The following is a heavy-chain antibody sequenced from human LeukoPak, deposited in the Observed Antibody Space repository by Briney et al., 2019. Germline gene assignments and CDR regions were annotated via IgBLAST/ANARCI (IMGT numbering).Heavy chain of an antibody. CDR1: GYTFTSYD. Sequence: GASVKVSCKASGYTFTSYDINWVRQATGQGLEWMGWMNPNSGNTGYAQKFQGRVTITRNTSISTAYMELSSLRSEDTAVYYCARDDKQHYYDSSGTPDYWGQGTLVTVSS. J-gene: IGHJ4*02. CDR3: ARDDKQHYYDSSGTPDY. V-gene: IGHV1-8*03. CDR2: MNPNSGNT. D-gene: IGHD3-22*01.